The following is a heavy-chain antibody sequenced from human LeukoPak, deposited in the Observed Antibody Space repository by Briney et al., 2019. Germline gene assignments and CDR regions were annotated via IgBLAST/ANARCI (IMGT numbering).Heavy chain of an antibody. CDR1: GFTFSRYA. CDR2: IWPDGSKT. J-gene: IGHJ4*02. V-gene: IGHV3-30*02. Sequence: GGSLRLSCAASGFTFSRYAMHWVRQAPGKGLEWVAFIWPDGSKTYYADSVRGRFTISRDNSKNTLHLEMNTVRAEDTALYYCAKISSSSEPDFDYWGQGTLVTVS. CDR3: AKISSSSEPDFDY. D-gene: IGHD1-14*01.